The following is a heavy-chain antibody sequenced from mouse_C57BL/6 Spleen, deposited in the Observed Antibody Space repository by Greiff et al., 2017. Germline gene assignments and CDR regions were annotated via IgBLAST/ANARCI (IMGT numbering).Heavy chain of an antibody. Sequence: VQLQQPGAELVKPGASVKMSCKASGYTFTSYWITWVKQRPGQGLEWIGDIYPGSGSTNYNEKFKSKATLTVDTSSSTAYMQLSSLTSEDSAVYYCARDGYYGADAMDYWGQGTSVTVSS. CDR3: ARDGYYGADAMDY. CDR1: GYTFTSYW. J-gene: IGHJ4*01. V-gene: IGHV1-55*01. CDR2: IYPGSGST. D-gene: IGHD2-3*01.